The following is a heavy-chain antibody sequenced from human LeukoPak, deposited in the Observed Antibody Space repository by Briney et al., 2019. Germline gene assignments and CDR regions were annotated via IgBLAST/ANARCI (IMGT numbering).Heavy chain of an antibody. Sequence: GGSLRLSCSTSGLTFSTCGMHWVRQAPGKGLEYVSAISSNGGSTYYANSVKGRFTISRDNSRNTLYLQMGNLRAEDMAVYYCARWNLSYYMDVWGKGTTVTVSS. CDR2: ISSNGGST. CDR1: GLTFSTCG. D-gene: IGHD1-1*01. CDR3: ARWNLSYYMDV. V-gene: IGHV3-64*01. J-gene: IGHJ6*03.